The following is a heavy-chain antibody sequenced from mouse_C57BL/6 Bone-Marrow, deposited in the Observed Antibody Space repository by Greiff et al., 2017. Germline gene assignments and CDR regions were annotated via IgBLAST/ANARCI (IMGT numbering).Heavy chain of an antibody. CDR3: ARDRASIATAYAMDY. J-gene: IGHJ4*01. V-gene: IGHV3-3*01. CDR1: GFSINSDCY. CDR2: AFYSGIT. D-gene: IGHD1-1*01. Sequence: LQESGPSLVRPSQTLSLTCTVTGFSINSDCYWIWIRQFPGNKLEYIGYAFYSGITYYTPSLESRTYIPRDTSKNQFSLKLSSVTTEDTATYDCARDRASIATAYAMDYWGQGTSVTVAS.